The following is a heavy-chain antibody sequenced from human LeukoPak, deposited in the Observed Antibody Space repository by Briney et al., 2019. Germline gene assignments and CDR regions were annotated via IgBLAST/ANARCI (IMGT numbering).Heavy chain of an antibody. V-gene: IGHV4-38-2*01. J-gene: IGHJ4*02. CDR1: GYSISSGYY. CDR3: GGGSYSSAIDY. D-gene: IGHD1-26*01. Sequence: KPSETLSLTCAVSGYSISSGYYWGWIRQPPGKGLEWIGSIYHSGSTYYNPSLKSRVTISVDTSKNQFSLKLSSVTAADTAVYYCGGGSYSSAIDYWGQGTLVTVSS. CDR2: IYHSGST.